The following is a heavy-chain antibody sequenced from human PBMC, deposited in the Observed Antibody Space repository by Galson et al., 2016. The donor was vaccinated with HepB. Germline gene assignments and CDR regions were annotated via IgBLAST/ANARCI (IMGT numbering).Heavy chain of an antibody. J-gene: IGHJ2*01. CDR1: GDSVSSSSGG. D-gene: IGHD2-21*02. CDR3: ARAGVTGKWYFDL. Sequence: CAISGDSVSSSSGGWNWIRQSPSRGLEWLGRTYYRSNWYNDYAVSVRSRIIINADTSKNQFSLHLNSVTPEDTAVYYCARAGVTGKWYFDLWGRGTLVAVSS. V-gene: IGHV6-1*01. CDR2: TYYRSNWYN.